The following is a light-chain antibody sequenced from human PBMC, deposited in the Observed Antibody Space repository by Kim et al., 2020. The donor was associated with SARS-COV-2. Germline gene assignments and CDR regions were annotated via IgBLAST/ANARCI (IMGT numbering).Light chain of an antibody. Sequence: SYELTQPPSVSVSPGQTASITCSGDRLGDKYASWYQQKPGQSPVLVIYNGSRRPSEIPERFSGSNSGNTDTLTISGTQAIDEADYYCQAWDNNNGVFGGGTQLTVL. CDR1: RLGDKY. CDR3: QAWDNNNGV. J-gene: IGLJ3*02. CDR2: NGS. V-gene: IGLV3-1*01.